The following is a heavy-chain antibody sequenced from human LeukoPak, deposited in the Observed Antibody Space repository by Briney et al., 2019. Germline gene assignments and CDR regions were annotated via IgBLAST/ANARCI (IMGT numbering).Heavy chain of an antibody. D-gene: IGHD6-19*01. V-gene: IGHV4-34*01. CDR2: INHSGST. J-gene: IGHJ4*02. Sequence: SETLSLTCAVYGGSFSGYYWSWIRQPPGKELEWIGEINHSGSTNYNPSLKSRVTISVDTSKNQFSLKLSSVTAADTAVYYCARGNSSGCGFFDYWGQGTLVTVSS. CDR3: ARGNSSGCGFFDY. CDR1: GGSFSGYY.